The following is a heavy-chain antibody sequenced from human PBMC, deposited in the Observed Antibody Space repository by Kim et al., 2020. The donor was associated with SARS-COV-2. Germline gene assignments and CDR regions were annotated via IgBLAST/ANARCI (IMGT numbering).Heavy chain of an antibody. V-gene: IGHV3-48*03. Sequence: GGSLRLSCAASGFTFSSYEMNWVRQAPGKGLEWVSYISSSGSTIYYADSVKGRFTISRDNAKNSLYLQMNSLRAEVTAVYYCASQGDFWSGYYGSYYWGQGTLVTVSS. CDR2: ISSSGSTI. CDR3: ASQGDFWSGYYGSYY. J-gene: IGHJ4*02. CDR1: GFTFSSYE. D-gene: IGHD3-3*01.